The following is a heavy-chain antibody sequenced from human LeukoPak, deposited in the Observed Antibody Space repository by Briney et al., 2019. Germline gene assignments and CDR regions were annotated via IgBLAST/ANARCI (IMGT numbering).Heavy chain of an antibody. CDR3: ARGVHFDRLLTPYYYYGMDV. CDR1: GYTFTSYD. V-gene: IGHV1-8*01. Sequence: ASVKVSCKASGYTFTSYDINWVRQATGQGLEWMGWMNPNSGNTGYAQKFQGRVTMTRNTSISTAYMELSSLRSEDTAVYYCARGVHFDRLLTPYYYYGMDVWGQGTTVTVSS. CDR2: MNPNSGNT. D-gene: IGHD3-9*01. J-gene: IGHJ6*02.